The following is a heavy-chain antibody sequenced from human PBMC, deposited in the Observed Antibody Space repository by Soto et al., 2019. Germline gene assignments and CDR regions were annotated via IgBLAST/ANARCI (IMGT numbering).Heavy chain of an antibody. J-gene: IGHJ6*02. V-gene: IGHV1-46*01. CDR3: ARDASIAVAGTANLHYYYGMAV. D-gene: IGHD6-19*01. CDR2: INPSGGST. Sequence: GLEWMGIINPSGGSTSYAQKFQGRVTMTRDTSTSTVYMELSSLRSEDTAVYYCARDASIAVAGTANLHYYYGMAVWGQGTTVTVSS.